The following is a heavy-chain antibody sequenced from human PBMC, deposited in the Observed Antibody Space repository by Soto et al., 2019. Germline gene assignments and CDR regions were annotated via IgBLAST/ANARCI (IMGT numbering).Heavy chain of an antibody. V-gene: IGHV3-23*01. CDR3: AKDRTAMVLVWFDP. CDR2: ISGSGGST. CDR1: EFNFSSYG. D-gene: IGHD5-18*01. J-gene: IGHJ5*02. Sequence: PVVSMRLSCAASEFNFSSYGISWVRQAPGKGLEWVSAISGSGGSTYYADSGKGRFTISRDNSKNTLYLQMNSLRAEDTAVYYCAKDRTAMVLVWFDPWGQGTLVTVSS.